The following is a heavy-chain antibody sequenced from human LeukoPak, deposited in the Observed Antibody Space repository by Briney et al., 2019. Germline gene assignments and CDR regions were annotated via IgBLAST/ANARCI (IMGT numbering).Heavy chain of an antibody. Sequence: SEALSLTCSVSGYSITSGYYWGWIRQPPGKGLEWIGSIHNSGGTYYNPSLNSRVTISVDTSKNYFSLKLSSVTAADTAVYYCARRTGSHLPNWFDPWGQGTLVTVSS. V-gene: IGHV4-38-2*02. CDR2: IHNSGGT. D-gene: IGHD3-10*01. J-gene: IGHJ5*02. CDR1: GYSITSGYY. CDR3: ARRTGSHLPNWFDP.